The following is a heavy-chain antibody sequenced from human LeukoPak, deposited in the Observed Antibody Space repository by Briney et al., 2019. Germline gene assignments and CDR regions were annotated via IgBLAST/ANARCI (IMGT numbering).Heavy chain of an antibody. D-gene: IGHD3-9*01. Sequence: ASVKVSCKASGYTFTSYGISWVRQAPGQGLEWMGWISAYNGNTNYAQKLQGRVTMTTDTSTSTAYMELSSLRSEDTAVYYCARGHYDILTGYYTPDPLDYWGQGTLVTVSS. CDR3: ARGHYDILTGYYTPDPLDY. V-gene: IGHV1-18*04. J-gene: IGHJ4*02. CDR1: GYTFTSYG. CDR2: ISAYNGNT.